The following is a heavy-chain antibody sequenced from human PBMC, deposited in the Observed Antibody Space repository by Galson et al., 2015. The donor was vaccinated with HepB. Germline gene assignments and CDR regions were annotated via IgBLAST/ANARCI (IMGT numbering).Heavy chain of an antibody. CDR2: IGTAGDT. CDR1: GFTFSSYD. D-gene: IGHD6-13*01. Sequence: SLRLSCAASGFTFSSYDMHWVRQATGKGLEWVSAIGTAGDTYYPGSVKGRFTISRENAKNSLYLQMNSLRAGDTAVYYCARGLGGSSWSGAFDIWGQGTMVTVSS. J-gene: IGHJ3*02. CDR3: ARGLGGSSWSGAFDI. V-gene: IGHV3-13*04.